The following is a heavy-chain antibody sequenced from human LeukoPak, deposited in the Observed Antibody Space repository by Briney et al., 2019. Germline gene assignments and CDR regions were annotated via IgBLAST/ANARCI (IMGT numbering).Heavy chain of an antibody. Sequence: QPGGSLRLSCAASGFTFSSNAMSWVRQAPGKGLEWVSGISGDGGNIYYADSVKGRFTISRDYSKNTLYLQMNTLRVEDTAVYYCAKKRGRFGELLDSIDYWGKGTLVTVSS. J-gene: IGHJ4*02. CDR3: AKKRGRFGELLDSIDY. CDR1: GFTFSSNA. CDR2: ISGDGGNI. V-gene: IGHV3-23*01. D-gene: IGHD3-10*01.